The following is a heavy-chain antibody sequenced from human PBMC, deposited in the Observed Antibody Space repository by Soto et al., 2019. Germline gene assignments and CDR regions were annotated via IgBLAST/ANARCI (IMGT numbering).Heavy chain of an antibody. J-gene: IGHJ4*02. Sequence: SETLSLTCTVSGASISSYYWSWIRQPPGKGLEWIGYIYYSGSTNYNPSFKSRVTISVDTSKNQFSLKLSSVTAADTAVYYCARRYGPSFDYWGQGTLVTVS. V-gene: IGHV4-59*01. CDR2: IYYSGST. CDR3: ARRYGPSFDY. D-gene: IGHD4-17*01. CDR1: GASISSYY.